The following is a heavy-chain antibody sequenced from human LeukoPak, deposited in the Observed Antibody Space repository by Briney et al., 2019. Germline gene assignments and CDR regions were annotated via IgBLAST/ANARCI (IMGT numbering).Heavy chain of an antibody. CDR1: GYTFTSYD. V-gene: IGHV1-8*01. D-gene: IGHD2-15*01. CDR2: MNANSGNT. Sequence: ASVKVSCKASGYTFTSYDINWVRQATGQGLEWMGWMNANSGNTGYARKFQGRVTMTRDTSITTAYMELSSLRSEDTAVYYCVRACSGGTCPNWFDPWGQGTLVTVSS. CDR3: VRACSGGTCPNWFDP. J-gene: IGHJ5*02.